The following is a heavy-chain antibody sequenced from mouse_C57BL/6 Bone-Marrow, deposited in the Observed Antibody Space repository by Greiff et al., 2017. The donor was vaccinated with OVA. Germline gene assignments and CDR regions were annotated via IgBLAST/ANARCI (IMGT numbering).Heavy chain of an antibody. D-gene: IGHD2-3*01. CDR3: ARLDGYYGNY. CDR1: GYTFTSYW. CDR2: IDPSDSYT. J-gene: IGHJ2*01. Sequence: QVQLQQPGAELVRPGTSVKLSCKASGYTFTSYWMHWVKQRPGQGLEWIGVIDPSDSYTNYNQKFKGKATLTVDTSSSTAYMQLSSLTSEDSAVYYCARLDGYYGNYWGQGTTLTVSS. V-gene: IGHV1-59*01.